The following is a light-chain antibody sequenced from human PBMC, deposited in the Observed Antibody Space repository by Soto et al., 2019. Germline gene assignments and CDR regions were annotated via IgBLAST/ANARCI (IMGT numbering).Light chain of an antibody. Sequence: EIVMTQSPVTLSVSPGDTATLSCRASQSLRASLAWXXXXXXXXPRLLIFGASTRAPGIPARFSGSGSGTDFTLTISSLQSEDFAVYYCHQYDHWPQTFGQGTKV. CDR1: QSLRAS. CDR3: HQYDHWPQT. V-gene: IGKV3-15*01. CDR2: GAS. J-gene: IGKJ1*01.